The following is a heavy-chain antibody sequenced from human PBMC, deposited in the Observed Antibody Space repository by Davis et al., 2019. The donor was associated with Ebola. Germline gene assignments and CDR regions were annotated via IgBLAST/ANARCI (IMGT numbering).Heavy chain of an antibody. D-gene: IGHD1-1*01. V-gene: IGHV3-33*01. J-gene: IGHJ4*02. CDR3: ARDWVQLERYFDY. CDR1: GFTFSSYG. CDR2: IWYDGSNK. Sequence: PGGSLRLSCAASGFTFSSYGMHWVRQAPGKGLEWVAVIWYDGSNKYYADSVKGRFTISRDNSKNTLYLQMNSLRAEDTAVYYCARDWVQLERYFDYWGQGTLVTVSS.